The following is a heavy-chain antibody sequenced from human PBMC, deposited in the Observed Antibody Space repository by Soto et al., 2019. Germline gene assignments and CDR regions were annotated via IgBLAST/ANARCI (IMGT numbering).Heavy chain of an antibody. J-gene: IGHJ4*02. CDR3: ARDIGQKQGYFDY. Sequence: TLSLPCTVSGGSLSSGCYYWSWIRQHPGKGLEWIGYIYYSGITYYNPSLKIRLTISVDTYKNQFSLKLTSVTAADTAGYFCARDIGQKQGYFDYWGQGNLVTVSA. D-gene: IGHD3-10*01. V-gene: IGHV4-31*03. CDR2: IYYSGIT. CDR1: GGSLSSGCYY.